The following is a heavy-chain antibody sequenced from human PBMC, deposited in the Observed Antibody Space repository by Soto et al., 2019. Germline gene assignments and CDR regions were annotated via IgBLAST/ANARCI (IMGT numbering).Heavy chain of an antibody. CDR1: GGSISSGGYY. CDR3: ARIYYYDSSGYYLDY. Sequence: SETLSLTYTVSGGSISSGGYYWSWIRQHPGKGLEWIGYIYYSGSTYYNPSLKSRVTISVDTSKNQFSLKLSSVTAADTAVYYCARIYYYDSSGYYLDYWGQGTLVTVSS. D-gene: IGHD3-22*01. CDR2: IYYSGST. J-gene: IGHJ4*02. V-gene: IGHV4-31*03.